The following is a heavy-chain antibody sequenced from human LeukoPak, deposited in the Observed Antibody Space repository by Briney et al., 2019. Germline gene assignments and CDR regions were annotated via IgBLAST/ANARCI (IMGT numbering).Heavy chain of an antibody. V-gene: IGHV1-18*01. CDR3: ARALDDILTGYYPDY. CDR2: ISAYNGNT. J-gene: IGHJ4*02. CDR1: GYTFTSYG. Sequence: ASVKVSCKASGYTFTSYGISWVRQAPGQGLEWMGWISAYNGNTNYAQKLQGRVTMTTDTSTSTAYMELRSLRSDDTAVYYCARALDDILTGYYPDYWGQGTLVTVSS. D-gene: IGHD3-9*01.